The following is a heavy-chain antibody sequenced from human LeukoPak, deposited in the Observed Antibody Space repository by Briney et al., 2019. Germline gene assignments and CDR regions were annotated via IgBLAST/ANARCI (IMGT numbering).Heavy chain of an antibody. CDR2: ISSSSDTI. V-gene: IGHV3-48*04. D-gene: IGHD2-2*01. CDR1: GFTFSSYS. Sequence: GGSLRLSCAASGFTFSSYSMNWVRQAPGKGLEWISYISSSSDTIYYADSVEGRFTISRDNAKNSLYLQMNSLRAGDTAVYYCARDTRGESDYWGQGTLVTVSS. CDR3: ARDTRGESDY. J-gene: IGHJ4*02.